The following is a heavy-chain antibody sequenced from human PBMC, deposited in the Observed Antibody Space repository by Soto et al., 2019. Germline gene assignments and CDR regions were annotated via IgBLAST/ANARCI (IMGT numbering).Heavy chain of an antibody. D-gene: IGHD3-10*01. CDR1: GGTFSSYA. CDR3: AREKATTSITMVRGVMDV. V-gene: IGHV1-69*06. CDR2: IIPIFGTA. J-gene: IGHJ6*02. Sequence: QVQLVQSGAEVKKPGSSVKVSCKASGGTFSSYAISWVRQAPGQGLEWRGGIIPIFGTANYAQKFQGRVTITADNSASTAYMELSSLRSEDTAVYYCAREKATTSITMVRGVMDVWGQGTTVTVSS.